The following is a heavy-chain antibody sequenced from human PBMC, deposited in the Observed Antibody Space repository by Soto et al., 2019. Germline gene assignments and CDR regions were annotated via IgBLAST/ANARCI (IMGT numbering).Heavy chain of an antibody. CDR1: GFSFSKYA. J-gene: IGHJ4*01. CDR2: ITGSGVTI. Sequence: GGSLRLSCAASGFSFSKYAMIWVRQAPGKGQEWVSGITGSGVTIEYAASVKGRFTISRDNSKNTVYLQMNSLRAEDTAMYYCAKDAVYGDGLWLVADWGHGTLVALSS. D-gene: IGHD4-17*01. V-gene: IGHV3-23*01. CDR3: AKDAVYGDGLWLVAD.